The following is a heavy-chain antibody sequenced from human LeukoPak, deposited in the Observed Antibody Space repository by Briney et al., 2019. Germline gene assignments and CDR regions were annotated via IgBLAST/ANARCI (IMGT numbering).Heavy chain of an antibody. V-gene: IGHV3-74*01. CDR1: GFTFSSYW. J-gene: IGHJ1*01. CDR3: YGANAEH. D-gene: IGHD4-23*01. Sequence: GGSLRLSCAASGFTFSSYWIHWVRQAPGKGLVWVSRINSDGSSTRYADSVKGRFTISRENAKKTLYLQMNSLRAEDTAVYYCYGANAEHWGQGTLVTVSS. CDR2: INSDGSST.